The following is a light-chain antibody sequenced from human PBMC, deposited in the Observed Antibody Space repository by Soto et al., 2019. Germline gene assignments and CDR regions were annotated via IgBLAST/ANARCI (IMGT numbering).Light chain of an antibody. V-gene: IGKV1-9*01. CDR1: QSIRTY. CDR3: QQLLSYPIT. Sequence: DIQMTQSPSSLSASIGDRVTITCRASQSIRTYLNWYRQIPGKAPNLLIYAASTLQSGVPLSFSGSGSGTSFTLTISSLQPEDFATYYCQQLLSYPITFGQGTRLEIK. CDR2: AAS. J-gene: IGKJ5*01.